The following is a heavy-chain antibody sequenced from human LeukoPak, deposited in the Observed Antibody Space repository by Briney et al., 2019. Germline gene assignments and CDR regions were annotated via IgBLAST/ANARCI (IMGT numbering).Heavy chain of an antibody. CDR1: GFTFSDYY. D-gene: IGHD4-17*01. V-gene: IGHV3-11*01. CDR2: ISSSGSTI. J-gene: IGHJ5*02. CDR3: ARVSDYAWFDP. Sequence: GGSLRLSCAASGFTFSDYYMSWIRQAPGKGLEWVSYISSSGSTIYYADSVKGRFTTSRDNAKNSLYLQMNSLRAEDTAVYYCARVSDYAWFDPWGQGTLVTVSS.